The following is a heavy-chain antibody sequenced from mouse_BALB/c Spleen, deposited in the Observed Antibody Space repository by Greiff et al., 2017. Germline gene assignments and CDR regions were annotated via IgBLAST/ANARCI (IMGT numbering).Heavy chain of an antibody. V-gene: IGHV5-17*02. Sequence: EVHLVESGGGLVQPGGSRKLSCAASGFTFSGFGMHWVRQAPEKGLEWVAYISSGSSTIYYADTVKGRFTISRDNPKNTLFLQMTSLRSEDTAMYYCARGEGYGPYAMDYWGQGTSVTVSS. D-gene: IGHD2-10*02. CDR3: ARGEGYGPYAMDY. J-gene: IGHJ4*01. CDR1: GFTFSGFG. CDR2: ISSGSSTI.